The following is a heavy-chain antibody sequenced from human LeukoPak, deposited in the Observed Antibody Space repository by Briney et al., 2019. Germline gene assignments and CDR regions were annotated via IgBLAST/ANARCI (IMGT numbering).Heavy chain of an antibody. CDR3: ARVSYGSGSFWFDP. CDR2: ISAYNGNT. Sequence: ASVKVSCKASGGTFSSYAISWVRQAPGQGLEWMGWISAYNGNTNYAQKLQGRVTMTTDTSTSTAYMELRSLRSDDTAVYYCARVSYGSGSFWFDPWGQGTLVTVSS. V-gene: IGHV1-18*01. J-gene: IGHJ5*02. D-gene: IGHD3-10*01. CDR1: GGTFSSYA.